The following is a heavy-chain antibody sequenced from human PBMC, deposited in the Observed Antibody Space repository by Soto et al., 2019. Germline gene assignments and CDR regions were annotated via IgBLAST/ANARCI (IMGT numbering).Heavy chain of an antibody. CDR3: ARGGTRGAYYYYYGMDV. Sequence: SETLSLTCTVSGGSVSSGSYYWRWIRQPPGKGLEWIGYIYYSGSTNYNPSLKGRVTISVDTSKNQFSLKLSSVTAADTAVYYCARGGTRGAYYYYYGMDVWGQGTTVTVSS. CDR2: IYYSGST. V-gene: IGHV4-61*01. J-gene: IGHJ6*02. CDR1: GGSVSSGSYY. D-gene: IGHD1-1*01.